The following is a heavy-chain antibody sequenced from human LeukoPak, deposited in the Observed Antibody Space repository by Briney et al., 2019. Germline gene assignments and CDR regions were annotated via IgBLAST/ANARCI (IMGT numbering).Heavy chain of an antibody. V-gene: IGHV4-59*01. CDR1: GGSISSYY. J-gene: IGHJ4*02. CDR3: AREDGAGTQGNYFDY. D-gene: IGHD3-10*01. Sequence: SETLSLTCTVSGGSISSYYWSWIRQPPGKGLEWIGYIYYSGSTNYNPSLKSRVTISVDTSKNQFSLKLSSVTAADTAVYYCAREDGAGTQGNYFDYWGQGTLVTVSS. CDR2: IYYSGST.